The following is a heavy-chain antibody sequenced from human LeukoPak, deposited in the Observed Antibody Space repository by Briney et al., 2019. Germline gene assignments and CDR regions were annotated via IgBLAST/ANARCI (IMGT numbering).Heavy chain of an antibody. D-gene: IGHD5-18*01. CDR3: ARLHTAMLYFDY. J-gene: IGHJ4*02. V-gene: IGHV4-59*08. CDR1: GGSISSYY. CDR2: IYYSGST. Sequence: PSETLSLTCTVSGGSISSYYWSWIRQPPGKGLEWIGYIYYSGSTKYNPSLKSRVTISVDTSKNQFSLKLSSVTAADTALYYCARLHTAMLYFDYWGQGTLVTVSP.